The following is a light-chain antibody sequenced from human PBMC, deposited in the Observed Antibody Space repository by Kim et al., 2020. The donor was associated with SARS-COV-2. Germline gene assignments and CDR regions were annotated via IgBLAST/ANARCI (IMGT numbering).Light chain of an antibody. V-gene: IGLV3-19*01. Sequence: LGQTVRITCQGDSLRSYYASWYQQKPGQAPVLVIYGKNNRPSGVPDRFSGSKSGTSASLAITGLQAEDVADYYCQSYDSSLSGWVFGGGTQLTVL. CDR1: SLRSYY. CDR2: GKN. CDR3: QSYDSSLSGWV. J-gene: IGLJ3*02.